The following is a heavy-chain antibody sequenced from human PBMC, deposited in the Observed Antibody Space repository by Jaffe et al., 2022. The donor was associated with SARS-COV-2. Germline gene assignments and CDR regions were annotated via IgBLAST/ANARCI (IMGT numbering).Heavy chain of an antibody. CDR3: ARDIPPQPRPAAHSSDAFDI. J-gene: IGHJ3*02. D-gene: IGHD1-1*01. Sequence: QVQLQESGPGLVKPSETLSLTCTVSGGSISSYYWSWIRQPAGKGLEWIGRIYTSGSTNYNPSLKSRVTMSVDTSKNQFSLKLSSVTAADTAVYYCARDIPPQPRPAAHSSDAFDIWGQGTMVTVSS. V-gene: IGHV4-4*07. CDR2: IYTSGST. CDR1: GGSISSYY.